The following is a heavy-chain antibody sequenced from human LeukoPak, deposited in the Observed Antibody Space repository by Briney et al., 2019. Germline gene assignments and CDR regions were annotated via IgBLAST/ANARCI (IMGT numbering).Heavy chain of an antibody. Sequence: GGSLRLSCKASGSTFSRYGMNWVRQAPGRGLEWLSYTSGSSGSTIYYAQSVRGRFTISRDDAKNTLYLRMNSLRADDTAVYFCARDKIQWLRYSYFDYWGQGVLVTVSS. CDR3: ARDKIQWLRYSYFDY. J-gene: IGHJ4*02. CDR1: GSTFSRYG. V-gene: IGHV3-48*01. CDR2: TSGSSGSTI. D-gene: IGHD5-12*01.